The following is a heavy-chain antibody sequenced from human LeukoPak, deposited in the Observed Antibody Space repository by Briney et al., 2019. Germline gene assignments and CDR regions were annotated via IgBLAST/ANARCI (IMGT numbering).Heavy chain of an antibody. D-gene: IGHD3-16*02. J-gene: IGHJ6*02. CDR2: ITGSTGST. CDR3: AKGGGIRLGELSLYRYYYYYGMDV. CDR1: GFTFSSYA. V-gene: IGHV3-23*01. Sequence: GGSLRLSCAASGFTFSSYAMTWVRQPPGKGLEGVSSITGSTGSTYYADSVKGRFTISRDNSKNTLYLQMNSLRAEDTAVYYCAKGGGIRLGELSLYRYYYYYGMDVWGQETTVTVSS.